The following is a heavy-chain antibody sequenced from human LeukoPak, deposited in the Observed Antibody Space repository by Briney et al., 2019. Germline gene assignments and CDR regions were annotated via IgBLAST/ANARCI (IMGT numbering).Heavy chain of an antibody. Sequence: GGSLRLSCAASGFTFSSYSMNWVRQAPGKELEWVSSISSSSSYIYYADSVKGRFTISRDNAKNSLYLQMNSLRAEDTAVYYCARVMVRGVILNWFDPWGQGTLVTVSS. CDR3: ARVMVRGVILNWFDP. CDR1: GFTFSSYS. CDR2: ISSSSSYI. D-gene: IGHD3-10*01. J-gene: IGHJ5*02. V-gene: IGHV3-21*01.